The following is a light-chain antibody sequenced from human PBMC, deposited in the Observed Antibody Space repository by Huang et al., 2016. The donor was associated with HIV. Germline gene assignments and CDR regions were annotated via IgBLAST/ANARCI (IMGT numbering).Light chain of an antibody. J-gene: IGKJ4*01. Sequence: EIVMTQSPATLSVSPGERVTLSCRANRSVSTNLAWYQQRPGQAPRLLICGSSTRAPGIPARFSGSGSGTDFSLTISSLQSEDFALYYCHQYNNWLLSFGGGTRVDI. CDR3: HQYNNWLLS. CDR2: GSS. V-gene: IGKV3-15*01. CDR1: RSVSTN.